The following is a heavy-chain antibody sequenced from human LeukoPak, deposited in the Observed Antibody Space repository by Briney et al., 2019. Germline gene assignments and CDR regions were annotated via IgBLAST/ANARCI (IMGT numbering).Heavy chain of an antibody. D-gene: IGHD3-10*01. CDR3: ARGLTIRD. J-gene: IGHJ4*02. CDR2: INHSGST. Sequence: SETLSLTCAVYGGSFSGYYWSWIRQPPGKGLEWIGEINHSGSTNYNPSLKSRVTISVDTSKNQFSLELSSVTAADTAVYYCARGLTIRDWGQGTLVTVSS. V-gene: IGHV4-34*01. CDR1: GGSFSGYY.